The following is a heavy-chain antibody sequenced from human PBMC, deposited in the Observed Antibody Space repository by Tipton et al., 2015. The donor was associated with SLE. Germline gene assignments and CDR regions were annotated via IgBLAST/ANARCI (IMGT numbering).Heavy chain of an antibody. CDR1: GDSITSITRTNW. CDR2: IFHSGST. CDR3: AGGCSSSTCEPFYFFGMDG. D-gene: IGHD2-2*01. V-gene: IGHV4-4*02. J-gene: IGHJ6*02. Sequence: TLSLTCTVSGDSITSITRTNWWSWVRQPPGKGLAWIGVIFHSGSTNYRPSLESRVTITVDLSKNQFSLRLISVTAADTAVYYFAGGCSSSTCEPFYFFGMDGWCQVTTVTVSS.